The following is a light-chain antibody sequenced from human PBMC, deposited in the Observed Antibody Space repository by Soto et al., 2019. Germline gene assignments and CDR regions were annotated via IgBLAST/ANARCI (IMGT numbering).Light chain of an antibody. Sequence: DIVMTQSPDSLAVSLGERATINCKSSQSVLYTSMNKNYLAWYQQKPGQPPKLLIYWASTRESGVPDRFSGSGSGTDFTLTISSLQAEDVAVYYCQQRSNWPPWTFGQGTKVEIK. J-gene: IGKJ1*01. V-gene: IGKV4-1*01. CDR1: QSVLYTSMNKNY. CDR2: WAS. CDR3: QQRSNWPPWT.